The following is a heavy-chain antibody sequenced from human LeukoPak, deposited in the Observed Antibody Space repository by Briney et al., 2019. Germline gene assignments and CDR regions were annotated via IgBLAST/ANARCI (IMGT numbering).Heavy chain of an antibody. D-gene: IGHD6-13*01. CDR1: GYSFSSCW. J-gene: IGHJ4*02. Sequence: GESLKISCKGSGYSFSSCWIGWVRQMPGKGLEWMGIIYPGDSDTRYSPSFQGQVTISADKSISTAYLQWSSLKASDTAMYYCARYSSSWYRRAPFDYWGQGTLVTVSS. CDR3: ARYSSSWYRRAPFDY. V-gene: IGHV5-51*01. CDR2: IYPGDSDT.